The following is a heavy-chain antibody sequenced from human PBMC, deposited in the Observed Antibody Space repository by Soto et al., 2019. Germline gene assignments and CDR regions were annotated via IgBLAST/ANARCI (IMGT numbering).Heavy chain of an antibody. D-gene: IGHD1-26*01. CDR1: GGSISRYY. J-gene: IGHJ4*02. Sequence: QVQLQASGPGLVKPSETLSLTCTVSGGSISRYYWSWIRQPPGKGLEWIGYISYSGSTTYSPSLKSRVTMSVDTSKNQFSLKLSSVTAADTAVYYWAGGGSYLGWGQGTLVTVSS. V-gene: IGHV4-59*01. CDR2: ISYSGST. CDR3: AGGGSYLG.